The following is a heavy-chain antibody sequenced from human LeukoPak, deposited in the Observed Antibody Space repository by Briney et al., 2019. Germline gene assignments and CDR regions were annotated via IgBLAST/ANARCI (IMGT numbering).Heavy chain of an antibody. Sequence: PSEALSLTCAVYGGSFSGYYWSWIRQPPGKGLEWIGEINHSGSTSNNPSLKSRVTISVDTSKNQFSLKLSSVTAADTAVYYCARTLTACFDYWGQGTLVTVSS. CDR3: ARTLTACFDY. V-gene: IGHV4-34*01. CDR2: INHSGST. D-gene: IGHD3-9*01. J-gene: IGHJ4*02. CDR1: GGSFSGYY.